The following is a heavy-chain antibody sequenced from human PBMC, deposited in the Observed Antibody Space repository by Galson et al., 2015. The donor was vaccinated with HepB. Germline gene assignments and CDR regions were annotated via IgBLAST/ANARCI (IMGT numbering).Heavy chain of an antibody. D-gene: IGHD5-18*01. V-gene: IGHV4-39*01. Sequence: ETLSLTCTVSGGSISSSSYYWGWIRQPPGKGLEWIGSIYYSGSTYYNPSLKSRVTISVDTSKNQFSLKLSSVTAADTAVYYCARYVDTATTDYYFDYWGQGTLVTVSS. CDR2: IYYSGST. J-gene: IGHJ4*02. CDR3: ARYVDTATTDYYFDY. CDR1: GGSISSSSYY.